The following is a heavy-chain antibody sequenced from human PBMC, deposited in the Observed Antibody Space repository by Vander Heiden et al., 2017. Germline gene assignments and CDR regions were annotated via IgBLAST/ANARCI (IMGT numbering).Heavy chain of an antibody. V-gene: IGHV4-39*01. Sequence: QLQLQGSGPGLVKPPETLSLTCTVSGASISSTYYWGWIRQPPGKGLEWIGSIFSTGTTYYNPSLRSRLSISVDMSKNQFSLRLRSVTAADTALYYCAILIREGYNEFDYWGQGSLVTVSS. J-gene: IGHJ4*02. CDR3: AILIREGYNEFDY. D-gene: IGHD3-16*01. CDR2: IFSTGTT. CDR1: GASISSTYY.